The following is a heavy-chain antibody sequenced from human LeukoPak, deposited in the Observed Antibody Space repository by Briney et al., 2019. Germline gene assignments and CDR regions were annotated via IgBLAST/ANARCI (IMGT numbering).Heavy chain of an antibody. CDR1: GGSISSQY. D-gene: IGHD2-2*01. J-gene: IGHJ3*02. V-gene: IGHV4-59*11. Sequence: SETLSLTCTVSGGSISSQYWSWIRQPPGKGLEWIGYIYYSGSTNYNPSLKSRVTISVDTSKNQFSLKLSSVTAADTAVYYCATHPSPVAFDIWGQGTMVTVSS. CDR3: ATHPSPVAFDI. CDR2: IYYSGST.